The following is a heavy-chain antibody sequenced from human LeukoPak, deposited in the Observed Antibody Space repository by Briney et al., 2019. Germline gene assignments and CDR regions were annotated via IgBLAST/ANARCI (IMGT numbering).Heavy chain of an antibody. D-gene: IGHD6-13*01. CDR1: GYSISSGYY. J-gene: IGHJ4*02. CDR3: ARYIAAAGLDY. Sequence: SETLSLTCTVSGYSISSGYYWGWIRQPPGKGLEWIGSIYHSGSTYYNPSLKSRVTISVDTSKNQFSLKLSSVTAADTAVYYCARYIAAAGLDYWGQGTLVTVSS. CDR2: IYHSGST. V-gene: IGHV4-38-2*02.